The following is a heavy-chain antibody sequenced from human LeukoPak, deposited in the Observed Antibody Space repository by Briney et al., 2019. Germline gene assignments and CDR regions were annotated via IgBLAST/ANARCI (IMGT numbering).Heavy chain of an antibody. Sequence: ASVTVSCKASGYTFSSYYMHWVRQVPGQGLERMGIVNTSSGSTSYAQKFQGRVTMTRDTSTSTVYMELSSLRSEDTAVYYCARRRYTYGYPDYWGQGTLVTVSS. V-gene: IGHV1-46*01. CDR1: GYTFSSYY. J-gene: IGHJ4*02. D-gene: IGHD5-18*01. CDR2: VNTSSGST. CDR3: ARRRYTYGYPDY.